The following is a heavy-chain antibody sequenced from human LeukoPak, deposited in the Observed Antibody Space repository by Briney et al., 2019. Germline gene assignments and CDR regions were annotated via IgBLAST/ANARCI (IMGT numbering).Heavy chain of an antibody. CDR3: ARYSSSFSLFDY. CDR1: GGSFSGYY. V-gene: IGHV4-34*01. Sequence: SETLSLTCAVYGGSFSGYYWSWIRQPPGKGLEWIGEINHSGSTNYNPSLKSRVTISVDTSKNQFSLKLSSVTAADTAVYYCARYSSSFSLFDYWGQGTLVTVSS. D-gene: IGHD6-6*01. CDR2: INHSGST. J-gene: IGHJ4*02.